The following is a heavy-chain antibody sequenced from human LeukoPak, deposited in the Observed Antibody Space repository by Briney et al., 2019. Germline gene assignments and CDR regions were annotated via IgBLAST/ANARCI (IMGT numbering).Heavy chain of an antibody. CDR1: GYTLTELS. CDR2: FDPEDGET. CDR3: ARVSFSTMIVVPDAFDI. V-gene: IGHV1-24*01. Sequence: ASVKVSCKVSGYTLTELSMHWVRQAPGKGLEWMGGFDPEDGETIYAQKFQGRVTMTEDTSTDTAYMELSRLRSDDTAVYYCARVSFSTMIVVPDAFDIWGQGTMVTVSS. J-gene: IGHJ3*02. D-gene: IGHD3-22*01.